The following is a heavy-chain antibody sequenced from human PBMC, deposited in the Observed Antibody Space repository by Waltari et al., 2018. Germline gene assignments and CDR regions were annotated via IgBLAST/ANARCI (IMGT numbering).Heavy chain of an antibody. J-gene: IGHJ4*02. V-gene: IGHV1-69*10. CDR3: ARVVYSYGHPSVHYFDY. CDR1: GGTFSSYA. D-gene: IGHD5-18*01. Sequence: QVQLVQSGDEVKKPGSSVKVACKASGGTFSSYAISWVRQAPGQGLEWMGGIIPILGIANYAQKFQGRVTITADKSTSTAYMELSSLRSEDTAVYYCARVVYSYGHPSVHYFDYWGQGTLVTVSS. CDR2: IIPILGIA.